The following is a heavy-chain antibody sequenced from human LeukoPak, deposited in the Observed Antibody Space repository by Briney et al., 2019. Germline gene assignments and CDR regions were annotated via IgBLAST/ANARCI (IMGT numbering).Heavy chain of an antibody. CDR3: ARRSMTTALSHFDY. CDR1: GYTFSSYG. D-gene: IGHD4-17*01. Sequence: GASVKVSCKASGYTFSSYGISWVRQAPGQGIEWMGWINVYNGNTNYAQKVQDRVTMTTDTSTSTAFIELRSLRSDDTAVYYCARRSMTTALSHFDYWGQGTLVTVSS. V-gene: IGHV1-18*01. J-gene: IGHJ4*02. CDR2: INVYNGNT.